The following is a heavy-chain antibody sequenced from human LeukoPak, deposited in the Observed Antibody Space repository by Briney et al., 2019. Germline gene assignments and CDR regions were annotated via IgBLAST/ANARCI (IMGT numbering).Heavy chain of an antibody. CDR1: GLALSSYN. CDR3: ARDRRRDGNNYLDY. Sequence: PGGSLRLSCAASGLALSSYNMNWVRQAPGKGLEWVSYISSSGTTKYYADSVKGRFTISRDNAKDSLYLQMNSLRAEDTALYYCARDRRRDGNNYLDYWGQGALVTVSS. V-gene: IGHV3-48*03. CDR2: ISSSGTTK. J-gene: IGHJ4*02. D-gene: IGHD5-24*01.